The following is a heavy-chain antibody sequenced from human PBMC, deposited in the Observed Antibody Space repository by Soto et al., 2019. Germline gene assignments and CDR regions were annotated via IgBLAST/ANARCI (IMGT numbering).Heavy chain of an antibody. Sequence: PGRSLRLSCAASGFTVSSNYMSWVSQAPGKGLVWVSRINSDGSSTSCADSVKGRFTISRDNAKNTLYLQMNSLRAEDTAVYYCARDRKAIRYFDWLSPRDAFDIWGQGTMVTVSS. D-gene: IGHD3-9*01. CDR2: INSDGSST. J-gene: IGHJ3*02. V-gene: IGHV3-74*01. CDR3: ARDRKAIRYFDWLSPRDAFDI. CDR1: GFTVSSNY.